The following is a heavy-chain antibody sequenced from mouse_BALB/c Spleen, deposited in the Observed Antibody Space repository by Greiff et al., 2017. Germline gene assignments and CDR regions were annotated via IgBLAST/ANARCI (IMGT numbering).Heavy chain of an antibody. CDR1: GDSITSGY. CDR3: ASRRYGNYYFDY. V-gene: IGHV3-8*02. J-gene: IGHJ2*01. CDR2: ISYSGST. D-gene: IGHD2-10*02. Sequence: EVKLLESGPSLVKPSQTLSLTCSVTGDSITSGYWNWIRKFPGNKLEYMGYISYSGSTYYNPSLKSRISITRDTSKNQYYLQLNSVTTEDTATYYCASRRYGNYYFDYWGQGTTLTGSS.